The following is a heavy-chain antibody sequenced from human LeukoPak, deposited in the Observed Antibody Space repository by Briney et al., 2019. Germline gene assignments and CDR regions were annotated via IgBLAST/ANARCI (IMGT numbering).Heavy chain of an antibody. CDR1: GYTFTGHY. D-gene: IGHD5-24*01. CDR3: ARVRRDGYNYLGY. J-gene: IGHJ4*02. V-gene: IGHV1-2*02. Sequence: ASVKVSCKASGYTFTGHYMHWVRQAPGQGLEWMGWINPNSGGTNYAQKFQGRVAMTRDTSISTAYMELSRLRSDDTAVYYCARVRRDGYNYLGYWGQGTLVTVSS. CDR2: INPNSGGT.